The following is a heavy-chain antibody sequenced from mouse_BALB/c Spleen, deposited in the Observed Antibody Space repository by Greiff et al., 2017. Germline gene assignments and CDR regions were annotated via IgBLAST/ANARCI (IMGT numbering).Heavy chain of an antibody. J-gene: IGHJ4*01. CDR3: ARDGRDYGSSPLSRAMDY. V-gene: IGHV2-9*02. CDR1: GFSLTSYG. D-gene: IGHD1-1*01. Sequence: QVQLKQSGPGLVAPSQSLSITCTVSGFSLTSYGVHWVRQPPGKGLEWLGVIWAGGSANYNSALMPRLSISKDNSKSQVFLKMNSLQTDDTAMYYCARDGRDYGSSPLSRAMDYWGQGTSVTVSS. CDR2: IWAGGSA.